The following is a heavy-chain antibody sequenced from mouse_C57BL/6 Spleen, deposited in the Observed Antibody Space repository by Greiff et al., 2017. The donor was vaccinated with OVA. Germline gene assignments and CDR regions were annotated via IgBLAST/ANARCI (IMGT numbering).Heavy chain of an antibody. V-gene: IGHV1-69*01. CDR1: GYTFTSYW. CDR3: ARPDYGRGGYFDY. CDR2: IDPSDSYT. D-gene: IGHD1-1*01. J-gene: IGHJ2*01. Sequence: QVQLKQPGAELVMPGASVKLSCKASGYTFTSYWMHWVKQRPGQGLEWIGEIDPSDSYTNYNQKFKGKSTLTVDKSSSTAYMQLSSLTSEDSAVYYCARPDYGRGGYFDYWGQGTTLTVSS.